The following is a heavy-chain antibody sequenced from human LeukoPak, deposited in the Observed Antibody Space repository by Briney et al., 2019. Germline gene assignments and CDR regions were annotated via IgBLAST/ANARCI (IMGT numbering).Heavy chain of an antibody. CDR1: GDSVSSNSAA. V-gene: IGHV6-1*01. J-gene: IGHJ4*02. D-gene: IGHD6-13*01. Sequence: SQTLSLTCAISGDSVSSNSAAWNWIRQSPSRGLEWLGWTYYRSKWYSAYAVSVKSRITINPDTSKNQFSLQLNSVTPEDTAVYYCSRTAGVAAAAGTQFDYWGQGTLFTVSS. CDR2: TYYRSKWYS. CDR3: SRTAGVAAAAGTQFDY.